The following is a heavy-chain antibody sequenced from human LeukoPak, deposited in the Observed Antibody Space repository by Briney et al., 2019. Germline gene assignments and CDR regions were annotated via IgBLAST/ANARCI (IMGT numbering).Heavy chain of an antibody. D-gene: IGHD3-16*02. CDR2: ISGISGST. Sequence: GGSLRLSCAASGFTFSSYAMSWVRQAPGKGLEWVSAISGISGSTYYADSVKGRFTISRDNSKNTLYLQRNSLRAEDTAVYYCAKDLYVWGSYQFDSWGQGILVTVSS. CDR3: AKDLYVWGSYQFDS. J-gene: IGHJ4*02. CDR1: GFTFSSYA. V-gene: IGHV3-23*01.